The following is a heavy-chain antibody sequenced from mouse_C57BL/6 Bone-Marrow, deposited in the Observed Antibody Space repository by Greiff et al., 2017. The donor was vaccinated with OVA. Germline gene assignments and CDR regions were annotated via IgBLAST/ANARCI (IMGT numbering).Heavy chain of an antibody. J-gene: IGHJ3*01. V-gene: IGHV1-43*01. D-gene: IGHD3-1*01. Sequence: VQLQQPGPELVKPGASVKLSCKASGYSFTGYCMHWVKQSPERGLEWIGGINPSTGGTSYNKKFKGKATITVDKTSSTAYMQLRSLTSEDSAVYYCARSQGRFWCAYWDRGKVFTVSA. CDR1: GYSFTGYC. CDR2: INPSTGGT. CDR3: ARSQGRFWCAY.